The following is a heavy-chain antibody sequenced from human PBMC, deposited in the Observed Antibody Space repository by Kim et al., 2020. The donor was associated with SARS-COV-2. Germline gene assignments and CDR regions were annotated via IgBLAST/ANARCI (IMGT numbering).Heavy chain of an antibody. CDR3: ARDRYYYYSSGYYHIKKVDD. CDR2: ISAYNGNT. CDR1: GYNFTSYG. J-gene: IGHJ4*02. Sequence: ASVKVSCKASGYNFTSYGISWVRQAPGKGLELMGWISAYNGNTNYAQKLPGRVTMTTDTSTCTAYMELRSLRSDDTDVYYCARDRYYYYSSGYYHIKKVDDWGQGTLVTVSS. V-gene: IGHV1-18*01. D-gene: IGHD3-22*01.